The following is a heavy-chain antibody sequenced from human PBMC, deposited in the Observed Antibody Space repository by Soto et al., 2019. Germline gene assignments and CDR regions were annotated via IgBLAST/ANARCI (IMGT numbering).Heavy chain of an antibody. V-gene: IGHV1-18*01. CDR1: GYTFTSYG. CDR2: ISAYNGNT. D-gene: IGHD1-26*01. CDR3: ARDIVGAKRKNYYYYGMDV. J-gene: IGHJ6*02. Sequence: GASVKVSCKASGYTFTSYGISWGRQAPGQRLEWMGWISAYNGNTNYAQKLQGRVTMTTDTSTSTAYMELRSLRSDDTAVYYCARDIVGAKRKNYYYYGMDVWGQGTTVTVSS.